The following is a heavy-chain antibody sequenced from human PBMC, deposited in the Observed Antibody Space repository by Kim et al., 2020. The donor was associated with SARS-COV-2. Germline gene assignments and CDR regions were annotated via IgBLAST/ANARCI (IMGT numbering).Heavy chain of an antibody. D-gene: IGHD4-4*01. CDR3: ARDPDYNGKSRMDV. CDR2: INGVGSSI. Sequence: RGSLRLSCAASEFTFSSYWMHWVRQAPGKGLVWVSRINGVGSSITYADSVKGRFTISRDNARNALYLQMNSLRAEDTAVYYCARDPDYNGKSRMDVWGQGTTVTVSS. V-gene: IGHV3-74*01. CDR1: EFTFSSYW. J-gene: IGHJ6*02.